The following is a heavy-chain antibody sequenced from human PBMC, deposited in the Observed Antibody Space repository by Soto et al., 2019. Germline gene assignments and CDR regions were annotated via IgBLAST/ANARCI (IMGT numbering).Heavy chain of an antibody. CDR2: MNPNSRNT. CDR1: GYTFTSYD. Sequence: QVQLVQSGAEVKKPGASVKVSCKASGYTFTSYDINWVRQATGQGLEWRGWMNPNSRNTCYAQKFQGRVTMTRRTSISTEYMELSSLRSEDTAVSYWTRERTVAGNDYWGQGTLVTVSS. J-gene: IGHJ4*02. CDR3: TRERTVAGNDY. V-gene: IGHV1-8*01. D-gene: IGHD6-19*01.